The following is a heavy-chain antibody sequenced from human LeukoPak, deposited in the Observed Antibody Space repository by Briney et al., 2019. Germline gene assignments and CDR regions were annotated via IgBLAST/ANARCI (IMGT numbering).Heavy chain of an antibody. V-gene: IGHV4-59*01. Sequence: SETLSLTCTVSGGSITDDYWNWIRQPPGKGLEWIGYIYYTGSTNYNPSLKGRATISLDTSENHFSLNLSSVTAADTAVYYCARDDTKGYTGTYGTFDIWGQGTMVTVSS. CDR2: IYYTGST. J-gene: IGHJ3*02. D-gene: IGHD1-26*01. CDR1: GGSITDDY. CDR3: ARDDTKGYTGTYGTFDI.